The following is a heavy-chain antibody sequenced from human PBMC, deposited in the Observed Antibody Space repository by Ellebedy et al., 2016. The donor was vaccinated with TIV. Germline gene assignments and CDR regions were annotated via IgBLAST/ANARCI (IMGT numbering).Heavy chain of an antibody. Sequence: GGSLRLXXAASGFTFSSYGMHWVRQAPGKGLEWVAVIWYDGSNKYYADSVKGRFTISRDNSQNTLYLQMNSLRAEDTAVYYCARDQPYYDSSGYDYWGQGTLVTVSS. V-gene: IGHV3-33*01. CDR3: ARDQPYYDSSGYDY. D-gene: IGHD3-22*01. CDR1: GFTFSSYG. CDR2: IWYDGSNK. J-gene: IGHJ4*02.